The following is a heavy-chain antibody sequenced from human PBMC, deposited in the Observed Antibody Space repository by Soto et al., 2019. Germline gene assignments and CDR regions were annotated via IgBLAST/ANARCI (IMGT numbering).Heavy chain of an antibody. CDR2: VYHNGIM. CDR3: AALWFGELAFNY. CDR1: GYSISSGYY. J-gene: IGHJ4*01. Sequence: PSETLSLTCSVSGYSISSGYYWGWVRQAPGKGLEWLGSVYHNGIMFHNPSFQSRVTISVDTSKNQFSLNLRPVTAADTAVYYCAALWFGELAFNYWGHGILVTVS. D-gene: IGHD3-10*01. V-gene: IGHV4-38-2*02.